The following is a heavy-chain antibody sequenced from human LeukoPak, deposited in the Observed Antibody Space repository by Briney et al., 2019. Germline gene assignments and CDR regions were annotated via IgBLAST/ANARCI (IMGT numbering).Heavy chain of an antibody. CDR3: ARDRIQLSYFDY. J-gene: IGHJ4*02. CDR1: GFTFSSYS. V-gene: IGHV3-21*01. Sequence: GGSLRLSCAASGFTFSSYSMNWVRQAPGKGLEWVSSISSSSSYIYYADSVKGRFTISRDNAKNSLYLQMNSLRAEDTAVYYCARDRIQLSYFDYWGQGTLVTVSS. CDR2: ISSSSSYI. D-gene: IGHD5-18*01.